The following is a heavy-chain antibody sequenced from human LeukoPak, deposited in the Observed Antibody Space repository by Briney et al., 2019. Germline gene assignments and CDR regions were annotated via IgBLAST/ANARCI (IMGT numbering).Heavy chain of an antibody. CDR3: ARQYYDILTDPNYFDF. CDR1: GYCISNYW. CDR2: ILPGNSDT. Sequence: GESLKISCAASGYCISNYWNGWVRQLPGKGLGWVGIILPGNSDTRYSPSFQGQVTMSADKSISTAYLQWSSLKAADTAMYYCARQYYDILTDPNYFDFGGQGTLVTVSS. D-gene: IGHD3-9*01. J-gene: IGHJ4*02. V-gene: IGHV5-51*01.